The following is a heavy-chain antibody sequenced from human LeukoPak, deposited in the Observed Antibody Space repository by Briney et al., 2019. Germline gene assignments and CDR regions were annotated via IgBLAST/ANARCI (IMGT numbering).Heavy chain of an antibody. CDR2: INPNNGVT. CDR1: RNTVTGHY. D-gene: IGHD2/OR15-2a*01. J-gene: IGHJ6*03. Sequence: GASVKVSCKASRNTVTGHYIHWVRQAPGQGLEWMGWINPNNGVTHYAQKFQDRVTMTRDTSISTTYMELSRLKSDDTAMYYCASQCSTTICYKNFYMDVWGKGTTVTVSS. CDR3: ASQCSTTICYKNFYMDV. V-gene: IGHV1-2*02.